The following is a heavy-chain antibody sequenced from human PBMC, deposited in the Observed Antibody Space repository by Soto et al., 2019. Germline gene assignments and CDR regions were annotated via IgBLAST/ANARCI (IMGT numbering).Heavy chain of an antibody. V-gene: IGHV1-18*04. CDR1: GYIFTNFA. CDR2: VSGYNGNT. J-gene: IGHJ4*02. CDR3: AIVRGVRGYHYVEPFDY. D-gene: IGHD4-17*01. Sequence: QVQLVQSGAEVKKPGASVTVSCNFSGYIFTNFAINWVRQAPGQGLEWMGWVSGYNGNTNYARKLQGRVTMTTDTSTSTAYMELTSLRSDDTAIYFCAIVRGVRGYHYVEPFDYWGQGTLVTVSS.